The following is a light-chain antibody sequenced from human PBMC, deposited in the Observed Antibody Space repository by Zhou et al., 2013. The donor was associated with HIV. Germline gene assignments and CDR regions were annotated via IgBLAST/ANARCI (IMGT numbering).Light chain of an antibody. CDR1: QGIRNY. Sequence: DIQMTQSPSSLSASVGDRVTITCRASQGIRNYLAWYQQKPGKVPKLLIYAASTLQSGVPSRFSGSGSGTDFTLTISSLQPEDVATYYCQKYNMAPLTFGGGTKVEIK. V-gene: IGKV1-27*01. CDR3: QKYNMAPLT. J-gene: IGKJ4*01. CDR2: AAS.